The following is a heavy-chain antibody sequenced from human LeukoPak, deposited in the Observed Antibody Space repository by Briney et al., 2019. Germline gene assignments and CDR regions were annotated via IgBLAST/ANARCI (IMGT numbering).Heavy chain of an antibody. CDR2: INGDGSRT. V-gene: IGHV3-74*01. Sequence: GGSLRLSCAASGFTFSSYWMHWVRQAPGKGLEWVSRINGDGSRTTYADSVRGRYTISRDNAKNTLYLQMNSLRAEDTAVYYCARGFDWDTTMGYWGQGTLVTVSS. CDR3: ARGFDWDTTMGY. CDR1: GFTFSSYW. J-gene: IGHJ4*02. D-gene: IGHD3-9*01.